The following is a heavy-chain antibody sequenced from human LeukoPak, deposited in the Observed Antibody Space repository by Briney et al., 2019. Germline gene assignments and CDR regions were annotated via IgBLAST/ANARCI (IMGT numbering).Heavy chain of an antibody. CDR2: VTGDGSRT. CDR3: ATGLGYYYDY. CDR1: ELTFAKYS. J-gene: IGHJ4*02. V-gene: IGHV3-74*01. Sequence: GGSLRLSCAASELTFAKYSMHWVRQAPGKGLVWVSRVTGDGSRTTYADSVRGRFTISRDNAKDTVYLQMNSLRADDAAVYYCATGLGYYYDYWGQGTLVTVSS. D-gene: IGHD3-16*01.